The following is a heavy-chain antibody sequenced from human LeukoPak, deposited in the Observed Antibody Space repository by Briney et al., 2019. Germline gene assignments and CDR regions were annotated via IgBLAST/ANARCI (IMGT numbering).Heavy chain of an antibody. CDR2: IYTSGST. D-gene: IGHD6-19*01. Sequence: SETLSLTCTVSGGSISSYCWSWIRQPAGKGLEWIGRIYTSGSTSYNPSLKSRVTMSVDTSKNQFSLNLSSVTAADTAVYYCAREGGSSGWRSVDYWGQGTLVTVSS. J-gene: IGHJ4*02. CDR1: GGSISSYC. V-gene: IGHV4-4*07. CDR3: AREGGSSGWRSVDY.